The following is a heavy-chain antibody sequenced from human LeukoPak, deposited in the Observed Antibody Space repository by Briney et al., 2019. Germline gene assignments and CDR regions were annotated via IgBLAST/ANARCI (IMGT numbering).Heavy chain of an antibody. CDR3: ARDRDPSYPYSSSWYSGRFWFDP. CDR2: IYYSGRT. Sequence: SETLSLTCTVSGGSISIYYWSCIRQPPGKGVEWIGYIYYSGRTNYNPSLKSRVTMSVDTSKNQFYLKLSSVTAADTAVYYCARDRDPSYPYSSSWYSGRFWFDPWGQGTLVTVSS. J-gene: IGHJ5*02. CDR1: GGSISIYY. D-gene: IGHD6-13*01. V-gene: IGHV4-59*12.